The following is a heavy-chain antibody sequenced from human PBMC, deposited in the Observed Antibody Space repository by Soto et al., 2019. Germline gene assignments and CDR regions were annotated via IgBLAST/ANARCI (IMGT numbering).Heavy chain of an antibody. J-gene: IGHJ4*02. V-gene: IGHV4-61*01. CDR1: GGSVSSGSYY. Sequence: QVQLQESGPGLVKPSETLSLTCTVSGGSVSSGSYYWSWIRQPPGKGLEWIGYIYYSGTTRYNPSLKSRVTISIDTSKNQVSLKLNSVTAADTAVYYCARDDGVYITHHPGGYWGQGTLVTVSS. CDR3: ARDDGVYITHHPGGY. CDR2: IYYSGTT. D-gene: IGHD2-8*01.